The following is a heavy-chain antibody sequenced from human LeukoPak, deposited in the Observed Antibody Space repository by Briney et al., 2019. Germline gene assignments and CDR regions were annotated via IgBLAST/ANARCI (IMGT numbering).Heavy chain of an antibody. CDR2: INHSGST. V-gene: IGHV4-34*01. J-gene: IGHJ4*02. Sequence: SETLSLTCAVYGGSFSGYYWSWIRQPPGKGLEWIGEINHSGSTNYNPSLKSRVTISVDTSKNQFSLKLSSVTAADTAVYYCARGSDYGDYVPGYFDYWGQGTLVTVSS. CDR3: ARGSDYGDYVPGYFDY. CDR1: GGSFSGYY. D-gene: IGHD4-17*01.